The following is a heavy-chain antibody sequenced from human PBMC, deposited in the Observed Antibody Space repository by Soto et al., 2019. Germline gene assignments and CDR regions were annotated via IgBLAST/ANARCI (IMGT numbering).Heavy chain of an antibody. J-gene: IGHJ4*02. V-gene: IGHV1-69*13. Sequence: ASVKVSCKASGGTFSSYSISWVRQAPGQGLEWMGGIIPIFGTANYAQKFQGRVTITADESTSTAYMELSSLRSEDTAVYYCARGGVGATVDYWGQGTLVTVSS. CDR1: GGTFSSYS. D-gene: IGHD1-26*01. CDR2: IIPIFGTA. CDR3: ARGGVGATVDY.